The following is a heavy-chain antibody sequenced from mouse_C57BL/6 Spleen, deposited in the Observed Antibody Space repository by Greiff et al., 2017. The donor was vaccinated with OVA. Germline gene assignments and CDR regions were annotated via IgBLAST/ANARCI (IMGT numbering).Heavy chain of an antibody. D-gene: IGHD4-1*01. CDR2: INPNNGGT. CDR1: GYTFTDYY. V-gene: IGHV1-26*01. J-gene: IGHJ2*01. CDR3: ARLLGPYYFDY. Sequence: VQLQQSGPELVKPGASVKISCKASGYTFTDYYMNWVKQSHGKSLEWIGDINPNNGGTSYNQKFKGKATLTVDKSSSTAYMELRSLTSEDSAVYYCARLLGPYYFDYWGQGTTLTVSS.